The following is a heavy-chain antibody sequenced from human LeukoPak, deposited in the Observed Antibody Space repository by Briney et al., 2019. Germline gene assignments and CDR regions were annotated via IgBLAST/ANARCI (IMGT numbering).Heavy chain of an antibody. CDR1: GFTFSSYA. V-gene: IGHV3-23*01. CDR2: ISIDGGRT. J-gene: IGHJ6*03. D-gene: IGHD2-15*01. CDR3: ARKGIGCSRHQNMDV. Sequence: GGSLRLSCAASGFTFSSYAESWVRQAPGKGPEWVSTISIDGGRTYYADSVKGRFTVSRDTSKNTLYLQMNNLRAEDTGVYYCARKGIGCSRHQNMDVWARGTTVSVPS.